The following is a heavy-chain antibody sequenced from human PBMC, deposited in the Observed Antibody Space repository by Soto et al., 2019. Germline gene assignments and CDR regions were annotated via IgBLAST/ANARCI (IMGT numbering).Heavy chain of an antibody. CDR3: AKNGHPPYYDYGMDV. D-gene: IGHD2-8*01. V-gene: IGHV1-18*01. CDR2: ISGYNGDT. J-gene: IGHJ6*02. CDR1: GYTFTRYG. Sequence: QGQLVQSGGEVKKPGASVKVSCKASGYTFTRYGISWVRQAPGQGLEWMGWISGYNGDTKYAQKFQGRVTMTVDTSTTTAYMEMRSLTSDDRAVYYCAKNGHPPYYDYGMDVWGQGTTFTVSS.